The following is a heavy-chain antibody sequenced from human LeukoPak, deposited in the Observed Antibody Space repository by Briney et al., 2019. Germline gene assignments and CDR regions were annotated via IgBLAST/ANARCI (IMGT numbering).Heavy chain of an antibody. Sequence: PGGSLRLSCAASGFTFSSYGMHWVRQAPGKGLEWVAVIWYDGSNKYYADSVKGRFTISRDNSKNTLYLQMNSLRAEDTAVYYCAKDLSVDTAMVTNWGQGTLVTVSS. CDR3: AKDLSVDTAMVTN. CDR1: GFTFSSYG. CDR2: IWYDGSNK. J-gene: IGHJ4*02. V-gene: IGHV3-33*06. D-gene: IGHD5-18*01.